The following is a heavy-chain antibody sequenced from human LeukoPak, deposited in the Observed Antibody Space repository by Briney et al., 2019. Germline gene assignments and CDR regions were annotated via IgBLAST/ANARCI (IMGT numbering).Heavy chain of an antibody. V-gene: IGHV4-59*01. CDR1: GGSISSYY. CDR2: IYSSGNT. CDR3: ARGVVITGLDY. Sequence: PSETLSLTCTVSGGSISSYYWSWIRQPPGKGLEWIGSIYSSGNTNYNPSLKSRVTISVDTSKNQFSLMLTSVTAADTAVYYCARGVVITGLDYWGQGTLVTVSS. J-gene: IGHJ4*02. D-gene: IGHD3-3*01.